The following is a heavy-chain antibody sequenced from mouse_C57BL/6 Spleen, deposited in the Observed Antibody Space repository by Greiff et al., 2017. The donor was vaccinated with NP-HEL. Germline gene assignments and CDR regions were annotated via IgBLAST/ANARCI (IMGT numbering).Heavy chain of an antibody. Sequence: EVQLVESGGGLVKPGGSLKLSCAASGFTFSDYGMHWVRQAPEKGLAWVAYISSGSSTIYYADTVKGRFTISRDNAKNTLFLQMTSLRSEDTAMYYCARGPGDYYFDYLGQGTTLTVSS. D-gene: IGHD4-1*01. CDR1: GFTFSDYG. J-gene: IGHJ2*01. CDR2: ISSGSSTI. V-gene: IGHV5-17*01. CDR3: ARGPGDYYFDY.